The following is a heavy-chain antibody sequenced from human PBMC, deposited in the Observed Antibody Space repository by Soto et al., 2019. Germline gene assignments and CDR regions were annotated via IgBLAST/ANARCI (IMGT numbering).Heavy chain of an antibody. CDR2: ISDAGINK. CDR1: GFIFSSYG. D-gene: IGHD5-12*01. V-gene: IGHV3-30*03. J-gene: IGHJ6*02. Sequence: QVQLVESGGGVVQPGRSLRLSCAASGFIFSSYGMHWVRQAPGKGLEWVAVISDAGINKYYADSVKGRFTISRDNSKNTLYLQMNSLRAEDTAVYYCAGYSGYTYYYGMDVWGQGTTVTVSS. CDR3: AGYSGYTYYYGMDV.